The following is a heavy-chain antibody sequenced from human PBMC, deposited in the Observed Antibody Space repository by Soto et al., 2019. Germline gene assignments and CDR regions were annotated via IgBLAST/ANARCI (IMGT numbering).Heavy chain of an antibody. Sequence: PGGSLRLSCAASGFTFSSYAMHWVRQAPGKGLEWVAVISYGGSNKYYADSVKGRFTISRDNSKNTLYLQMNSLRAEDTAVYYCARDVLPDSPFDYWGQGTLVTVSS. CDR1: GFTFSSYA. D-gene: IGHD5-18*01. CDR3: ARDVLPDSPFDY. CDR2: ISYGGSNK. J-gene: IGHJ4*02. V-gene: IGHV3-30-3*01.